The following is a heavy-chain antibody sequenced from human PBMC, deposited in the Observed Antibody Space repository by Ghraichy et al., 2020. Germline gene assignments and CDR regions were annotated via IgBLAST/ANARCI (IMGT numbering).Heavy chain of an antibody. D-gene: IGHD2/OR15-2a*01. Sequence: GGSLRLSCAASGFTFSSYAMSWVRQAPGKGLEWVSAISGSGGSTYYADSVKGRFTISRDNSKNTLYLQMNSLRAEDTAVYYCARQVLLSKDKENGFRPRYGMDVWGKGTTFTVSS. CDR1: GFTFSSYA. CDR2: ISGSGGST. V-gene: IGHV3-23*01. CDR3: ARQVLLSKDKENGFRPRYGMDV. J-gene: IGHJ6*04.